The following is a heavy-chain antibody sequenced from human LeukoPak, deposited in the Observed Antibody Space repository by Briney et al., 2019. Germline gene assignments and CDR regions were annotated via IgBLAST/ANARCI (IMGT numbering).Heavy chain of an antibody. D-gene: IGHD3-9*01. Sequence: GASVNVSCKASGYTFTKSGISWVRQAPGQGLEWMGWVSAYDGNRNYAQKLQGRLTMTTDRSTSTAYMELRSLRSDDTAMYYCARSFARDSDILTGYYIGDYWGQGTLVTVSS. CDR3: ARSFARDSDILTGYYIGDY. CDR2: VSAYDGNR. CDR1: GYTFTKSG. V-gene: IGHV1-18*01. J-gene: IGHJ4*02.